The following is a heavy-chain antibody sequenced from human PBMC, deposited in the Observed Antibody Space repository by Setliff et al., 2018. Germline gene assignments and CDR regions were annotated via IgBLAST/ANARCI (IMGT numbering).Heavy chain of an antibody. V-gene: IGHV3-74*01. Sequence: GGSLRLSCTACGFSFSNYWMHWVRQAPGKGLIWVSRITRDGSETSYADSVKGRFTVSRDNAKNTLYLQMNSLRADDTAVYYCARETAVAGQYYFDYCGQGTLVTVSS. J-gene: IGHJ4*02. D-gene: IGHD6-19*01. CDR3: ARETAVAGQYYFDY. CDR2: ITRDGSET. CDR1: GFSFSNYW.